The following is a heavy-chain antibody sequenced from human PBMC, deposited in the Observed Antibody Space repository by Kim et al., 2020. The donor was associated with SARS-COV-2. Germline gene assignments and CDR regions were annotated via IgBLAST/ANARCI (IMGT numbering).Heavy chain of an antibody. Sequence: AQKFQGRVTITADKATSTAYMELSSLRSEDTAVYYCARDYYYDSSGYYPYWGQGTMVTVSS. CDR3: ARDYYYDSSGYYPY. V-gene: IGHV1-69*04. D-gene: IGHD3-22*01. J-gene: IGHJ3*01.